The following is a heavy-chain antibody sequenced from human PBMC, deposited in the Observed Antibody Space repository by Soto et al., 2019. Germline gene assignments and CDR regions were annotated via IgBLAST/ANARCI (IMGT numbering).Heavy chain of an antibody. V-gene: IGHV1-2*02. CDR1: GYTFTGYY. CDR2: INPNSGGT. Sequence: GASVKVSCKASGYTFTGYYMHWVRQAPGQGLEWMGWINPNSGGTNYAQKFQGRVTMTRDTSISTAYMELSRLRSDDTAVYYCARVPYYDFWSGYGLAYRGGMDVWGQGTTVTVSS. CDR3: ARVPYYDFWSGYGLAYRGGMDV. D-gene: IGHD3-3*01. J-gene: IGHJ6*02.